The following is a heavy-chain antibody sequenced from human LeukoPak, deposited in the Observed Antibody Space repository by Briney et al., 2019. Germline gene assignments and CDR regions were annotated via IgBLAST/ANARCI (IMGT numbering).Heavy chain of an antibody. V-gene: IGHV1-3*01. CDR2: INAGNGNT. D-gene: IGHD2-2*01. CDR3: ARAPAAIRWFDP. CDR1: GYTFTTYA. Sequence: ASVNVSCKASGYTFTTYAMHWVRQAPGQRLEWMGWINAGNGNTKYSQKFQGRVTMTRDTSTSTVYMELSSLRSEDTAVYYCARAPAAIRWFDPWGQGTLVTVSS. J-gene: IGHJ5*02.